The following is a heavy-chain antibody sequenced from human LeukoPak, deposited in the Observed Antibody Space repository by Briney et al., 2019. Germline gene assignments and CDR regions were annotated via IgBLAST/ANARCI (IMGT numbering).Heavy chain of an antibody. CDR3: AKNLYCGGGSCYPSALDMDV. D-gene: IGHD2-15*01. V-gene: IGHV3-23*01. Sequence: GGSLRLSCAASGFTFSSYAMSWVRQAPGKGLEWVSSISGSGNRTYYADSVKGRFTISRDNSKNTLFLQMNSLRAEDTAVYYCAKNLYCGGGSCYPSALDMDVWGQGTTVTVSS. CDR2: ISGSGNRT. CDR1: GFTFSSYA. J-gene: IGHJ6*02.